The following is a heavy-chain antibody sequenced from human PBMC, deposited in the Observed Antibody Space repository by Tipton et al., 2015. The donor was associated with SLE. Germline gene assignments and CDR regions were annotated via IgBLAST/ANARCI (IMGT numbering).Heavy chain of an antibody. V-gene: IGHV4-34*01. CDR2: INHSGSS. Sequence: LRLSCAVYGGSFSGYYWNWIRQPPGKGLEWIGEINHSGSSNYNPSLKSRVTISVDTSKNQFSLKLSSVTAADTAVYYCARLSCSSISCYVDSWGQGTLVTVSS. D-gene: IGHD2-15*01. CDR3: ARLSCSSISCYVDS. CDR1: GGSFSGYY. J-gene: IGHJ4*02.